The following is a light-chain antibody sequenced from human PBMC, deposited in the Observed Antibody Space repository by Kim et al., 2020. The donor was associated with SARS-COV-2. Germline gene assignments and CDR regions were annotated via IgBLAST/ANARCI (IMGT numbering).Light chain of an antibody. J-gene: IGLJ1*01. Sequence: GQKRHIPFSERRLHIGSNLVVWVHHLPGTAPELLIHRMYQRPSGVPDRFSGSKSGTSATLAIGGLRSEDEADYYCAAWDDSLSGYVFGTGTKVTVL. V-gene: IGLV1-47*01. CDR2: RMY. CDR1: RLHIGSNL. CDR3: AAWDDSLSGYV.